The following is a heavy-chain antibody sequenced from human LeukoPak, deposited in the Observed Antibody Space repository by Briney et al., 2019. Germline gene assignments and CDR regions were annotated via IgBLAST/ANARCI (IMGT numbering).Heavy chain of an antibody. D-gene: IGHD3-10*01. J-gene: IGHJ4*02. CDR3: ARDGVRGVIPGYFDY. Sequence: GGSLRLSCAASGFTFSSYAMHWVRQAPGKGLEWVAVISYDGSNKYYADSVKGRFTISRDNSKNTLYLQMNSLRAEDTAVYYCARDGVRGVIPGYFDYWGQGTLVTVSS. CDR1: GFTFSSYA. V-gene: IGHV3-30-3*01. CDR2: ISYDGSNK.